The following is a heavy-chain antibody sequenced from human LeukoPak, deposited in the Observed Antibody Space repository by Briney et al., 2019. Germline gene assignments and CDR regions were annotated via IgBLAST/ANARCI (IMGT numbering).Heavy chain of an antibody. Sequence: SETLALTCTVSGGSISSYYWSWIRQPAGKGLEWIGRIYTSGSTNYNPSLKSRVTMSVDTSKNQFSLKLSSVTAADTAVYYCARVQVLDYYDSSGAYYMDVWGKGTTVTVSS. V-gene: IGHV4-4*07. CDR1: GGSISSYY. D-gene: IGHD3-22*01. CDR2: IYTSGST. J-gene: IGHJ6*03. CDR3: ARVQVLDYYDSSGAYYMDV.